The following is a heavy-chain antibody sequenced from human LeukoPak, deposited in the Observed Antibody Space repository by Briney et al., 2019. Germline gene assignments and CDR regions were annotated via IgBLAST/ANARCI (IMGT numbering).Heavy chain of an antibody. CDR2: NSSSSSYI. D-gene: IGHD2-15*01. CDR1: GFTFSSYS. CDR3: ARDVRWFFDY. V-gene: IGHV3-21*01. J-gene: IGHJ4*02. Sequence: GGSLRLSCAASGFTFSSYSMNWVRQAPGKGLEWVSSNSSSSSYIYYADSVKGRFTISRDNAKNSLYLQMNSLRAEDTAVYYCARDVRWFFDYWGQGTLVTVSS.